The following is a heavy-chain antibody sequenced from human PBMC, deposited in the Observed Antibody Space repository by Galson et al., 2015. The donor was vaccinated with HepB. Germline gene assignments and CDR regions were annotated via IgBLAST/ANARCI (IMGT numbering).Heavy chain of an antibody. CDR2: ISYDGSNK. CDR1: GFTLSSYG. J-gene: IGHJ4*02. Sequence: SLRLSCAASGFTLSSYGMHWVRQAPGKGLEWLAVISYDGSNKYYADSVKGRFTISRDNSKKKLYLQMNSLRDEDTALYYCASLASRDGYNFDYWGQGVLVTVSS. CDR3: ASLASRDGYNFDY. D-gene: IGHD5-24*01. V-gene: IGHV3-30*03.